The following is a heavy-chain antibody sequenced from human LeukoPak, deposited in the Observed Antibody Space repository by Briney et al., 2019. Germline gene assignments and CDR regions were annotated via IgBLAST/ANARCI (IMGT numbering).Heavy chain of an antibody. J-gene: IGHJ4*02. CDR1: GFTFSSYE. CDR3: ARDFCSTTVAPDYVDY. CDR2: IRRSGSNK. Sequence: PGGSLRLDCAASGFTFSSYEMNWVRQVPGKGLEWVSYIRRSGSNKHYADSVKGRFTISRDNAKNSVYLQMNSLRAEDTAVYYCARDFCSTTVAPDYVDYRGQGTLVTVSS. D-gene: IGHD4-17*01. V-gene: IGHV3-48*03.